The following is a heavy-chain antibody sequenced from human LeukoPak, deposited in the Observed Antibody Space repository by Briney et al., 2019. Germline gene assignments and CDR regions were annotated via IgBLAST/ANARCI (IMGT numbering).Heavy chain of an antibody. D-gene: IGHD3-10*01. CDR1: GGSISSSSYY. J-gene: IGHJ4*02. V-gene: IGHV4-39*01. CDR3: ARHGAHQLLWFGELSLYYFDY. CDR2: INHSGST. Sequence: SETLSLTCTVSGGSISSSSYYWGWIRQPPGKGLEWIGEINHSGSTNYNPSLKSRVTISVDTSKNQFSLKLSSVTAADTAVYYCARHGAHQLLWFGELSLYYFDYWGQGTLVTVSS.